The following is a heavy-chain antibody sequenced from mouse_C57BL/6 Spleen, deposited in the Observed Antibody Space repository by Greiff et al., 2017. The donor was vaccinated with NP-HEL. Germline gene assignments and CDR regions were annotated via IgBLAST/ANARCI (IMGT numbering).Heavy chain of an antibody. V-gene: IGHV1-53*01. CDR2: INPSNGGT. CDR1: GYTFTSYW. CDR3: AREDWDQYYFDY. D-gene: IGHD4-1*01. J-gene: IGHJ2*01. Sequence: QVQLKQPGTELVKPGASVKLSCKASGYTFTSYWMHWVKQRPGQGLEWIGNINPSNGGTNYNEKFKSKATLTVDKSSSTAYMQLSSLTSEDSAVYYCAREDWDQYYFDYWGQGTTLTVSS.